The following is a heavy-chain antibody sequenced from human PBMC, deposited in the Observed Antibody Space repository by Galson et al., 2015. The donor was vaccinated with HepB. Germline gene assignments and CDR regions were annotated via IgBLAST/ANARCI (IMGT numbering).Heavy chain of an antibody. CDR2: IKQDGSEK. J-gene: IGHJ4*02. CDR1: GFTFSSYW. D-gene: IGHD6-19*01. CDR3: ARDVFSGWLFRQYYFDY. V-gene: IGHV3-7*01. Sequence: SLRLSCAASGFTFSSYWMSWVRQAPGKGLEWVANIKQDGSEKYYVDSVKGRFTISRDNAKNSLYLQMNSLRAEDTAVYYCARDVFSGWLFRQYYFDYWGQGTLVTVSS.